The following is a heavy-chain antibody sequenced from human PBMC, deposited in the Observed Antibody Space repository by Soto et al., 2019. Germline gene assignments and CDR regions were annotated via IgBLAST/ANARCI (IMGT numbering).Heavy chain of an antibody. V-gene: IGHV3-23*01. D-gene: IGHD3-3*01. CDR1: GFTFTNYA. J-gene: IGHJ4*02. CDR3: AKMDFGTVDY. Sequence: EVQLLESGGGLVQPGGSLRLSCAASGFTFTNYAMSWVRQAPGKGLEWVSALSGSGYSTYYADSVRGRFTISRDHSKNTLYLQMTSLRAEDTAVYYCAKMDFGTVDYWGQGTLVTVSS. CDR2: LSGSGYST.